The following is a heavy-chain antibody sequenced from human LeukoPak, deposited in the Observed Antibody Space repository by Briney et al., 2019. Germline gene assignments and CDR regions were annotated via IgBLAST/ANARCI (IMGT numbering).Heavy chain of an antibody. CDR3: ARNYYDSSGYPRYYYYYYMDV. CDR2: IKQDGSEK. D-gene: IGHD3-22*01. Sequence: PGGSLRLSCEASGFTFSSYRMNWVRQGPGKGLEWVANIKQDGSEKYYVDSVKGRFTISRDNAKNSLYLQMNSLRAEDTAVYYCARNYYDSSGYPRYYYYYYMDVWGKGTTVTVSS. J-gene: IGHJ6*03. V-gene: IGHV3-7*01. CDR1: GFTFSSYR.